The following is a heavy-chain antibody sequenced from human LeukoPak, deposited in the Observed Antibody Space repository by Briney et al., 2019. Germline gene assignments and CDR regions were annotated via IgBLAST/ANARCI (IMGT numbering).Heavy chain of an antibody. CDR2: IYHSGTT. D-gene: IGHD4-17*01. V-gene: IGHV4-4*02. CDR1: GGSISSSNW. J-gene: IGHJ4*02. Sequence: SGTLSLTCAVSGGSISSSNWYSWARQPPGKGLEWIGEIYHSGTTNYKPSLKSRVTMSVDKSKNQFSLEPSSVTAADTAVYYCATYFYGDYGSSHYFDYWGQGILVTVSS. CDR3: ATYFYGDYGSSHYFDY.